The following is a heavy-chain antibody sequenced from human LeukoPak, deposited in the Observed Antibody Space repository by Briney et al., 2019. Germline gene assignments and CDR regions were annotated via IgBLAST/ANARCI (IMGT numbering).Heavy chain of an antibody. CDR3: AKAPVTSCRGAFCYPFDY. V-gene: IGHV3-23*01. J-gene: IGHJ4*02. CDR1: GFSLSSYA. Sequence: GGSLRLSCAASGFSLSSYAMSWVRQAPGKGLEWVSAISSTDAGTYHAASVRGRFTISRDTSRSTLYLQMNSLRAEDAAVYYCAKAPVTSCRGAFCYPFDYWGQGTLVTVSS. CDR2: ISSTDAGT. D-gene: IGHD2-15*01.